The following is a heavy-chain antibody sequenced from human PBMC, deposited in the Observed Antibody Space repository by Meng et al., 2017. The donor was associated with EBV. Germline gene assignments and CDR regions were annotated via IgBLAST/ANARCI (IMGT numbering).Heavy chain of an antibody. CDR1: GGPFRYYA. V-gene: IGHV1-69*01. CDR3: ASESGRGYTPDY. Sequence: QVQLVQTAGEVKKPGASVKASCKTSGGPFRYYAISWVRQAPGQGLEWLGGFLPRLGAPNYAQKFHGRVKITADESTSTHYMDLSSLRSEDTAIYYCASESGRGYTPDYWGQGTLVTVSS. CDR2: FLPRLGAP. J-gene: IGHJ4*02. D-gene: IGHD3-10*01.